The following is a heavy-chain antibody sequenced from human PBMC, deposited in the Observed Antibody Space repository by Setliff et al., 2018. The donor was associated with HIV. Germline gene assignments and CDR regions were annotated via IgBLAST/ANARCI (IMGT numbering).Heavy chain of an antibody. CDR3: TTGCDSSGYELVYFDY. J-gene: IGHJ4*02. V-gene: IGHV3-15*01. CDR2: IKSKTDGGTT. D-gene: IGHD3-22*01. CDR1: GFTFSNAW. Sequence: GGSLRLSCAASGFTFSNAWMSWVRQAPGKGLEWVGRIKSKTDGGTTDHAAPVKGRFTISRDDSRKTLYLQMNSLQTEDTAVYYCTTGCDSSGYELVYFDYWGQGTLVTVSS.